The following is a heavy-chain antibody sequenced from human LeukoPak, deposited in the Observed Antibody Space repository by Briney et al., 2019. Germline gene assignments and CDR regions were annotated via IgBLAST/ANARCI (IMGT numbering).Heavy chain of an antibody. CDR3: ARGGAYYYDSSGYYETYYFDY. Sequence: GGSLRLSCAASGFTFSSYCMSWVRQAPGKGLEWVANIKQDGSEKYYVDSVKGRFTISRDNAKNSLYLQMNSLRAEDTAVYYCARGGAYYYDSSGYYETYYFDYWGQGTLVTVSS. J-gene: IGHJ4*02. D-gene: IGHD3-22*01. CDR1: GFTFSSYC. CDR2: IKQDGSEK. V-gene: IGHV3-7*01.